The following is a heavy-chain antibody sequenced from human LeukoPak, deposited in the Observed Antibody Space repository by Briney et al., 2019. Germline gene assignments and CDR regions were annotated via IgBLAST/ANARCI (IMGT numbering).Heavy chain of an antibody. CDR3: AKDVDCSGGSCYPLSYFDY. CDR1: GFTFSSYA. CDR2: ISGSGGST. J-gene: IGHJ4*02. Sequence: GGSLRLSCAASGFTFSSYARSWVRQAPGKGLEWVSAISGSGGSTYYADSVKGRFTITNDNSKNTLYLQMNSLRAEDTAVYYCAKDVDCSGGSCYPLSYFDYWGQGTLVTVSS. V-gene: IGHV3-23*01. D-gene: IGHD2-15*01.